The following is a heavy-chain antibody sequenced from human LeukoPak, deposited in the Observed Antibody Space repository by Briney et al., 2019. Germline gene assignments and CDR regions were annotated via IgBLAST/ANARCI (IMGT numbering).Heavy chain of an antibody. Sequence: ASVKVSCKASGYSFTSNYIHWVRQAPGQGLEWMGMIYPSDGSTSYAQKFQGRVTVTRDTSTSTVYKEVSSLRSEDTAVYYCARDVASSGYYWDWGQGTLVTVSS. D-gene: IGHD3-22*01. J-gene: IGHJ4*02. V-gene: IGHV1-46*01. CDR1: GYSFTSNY. CDR2: IYPSDGST. CDR3: ARDVASSGYYWD.